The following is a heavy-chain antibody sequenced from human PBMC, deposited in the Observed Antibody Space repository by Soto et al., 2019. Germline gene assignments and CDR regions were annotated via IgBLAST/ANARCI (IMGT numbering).Heavy chain of an antibody. CDR2: IIPVFDKA. CDR1: GGSFGSSA. CDR3: ARLRRDWGDAFVL. Sequence: QVQLVQSGADVKKPGSSVKVSCKTSGGSFGSSAISWVRQAPAQGLEWMGEIIPVFDKANYAQNFQDRLTITADESTGTVFMQLSSLRSDDTAVYFCARLRRDWGDAFVLWGQGTFVTVSS. J-gene: IGHJ3*01. V-gene: IGHV1-69*01. D-gene: IGHD3-16*01.